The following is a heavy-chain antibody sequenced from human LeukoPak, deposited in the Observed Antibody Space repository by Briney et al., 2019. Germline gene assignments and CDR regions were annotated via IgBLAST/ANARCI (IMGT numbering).Heavy chain of an antibody. V-gene: IGHV3-11*06. J-gene: IGHJ4*02. CDR2: ISSGSSYT. D-gene: IGHD3-16*01. CDR3: ARDSPGGSISRTDY. Sequence: GGSLRLSYAASGFTFSDYYMSWIRQAPGKGLEWVSYISSGSSYTNYADSVKGRFTISRDNAKNSLYLQMNSLRAEDTAVYYCARDSPGGSISRTDYWGQGTLVTVSS. CDR1: GFTFSDYY.